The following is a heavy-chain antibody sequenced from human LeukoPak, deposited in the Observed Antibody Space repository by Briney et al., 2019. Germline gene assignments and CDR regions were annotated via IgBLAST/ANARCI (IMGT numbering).Heavy chain of an antibody. J-gene: IGHJ4*02. CDR3: ARDLYCGGDCYHSGGEVDY. V-gene: IGHV4-59*01. CDR1: GGSISGYY. D-gene: IGHD2-21*02. CDR2: IYYSGST. Sequence: SETLSLTCTVSGGSISGYYYNWIRQPPGKGLEWIGYIYYSGSTNYNPSLKGRVTISLDTSKNQFSLKLSSVTTADTAVYYCARDLYCGGDCYHSGGEVDYWGQGTLVTVSS.